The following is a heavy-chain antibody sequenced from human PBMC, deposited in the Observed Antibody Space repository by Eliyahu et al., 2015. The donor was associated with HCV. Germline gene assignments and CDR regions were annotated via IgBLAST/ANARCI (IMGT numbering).Heavy chain of an antibody. V-gene: IGHV4-39*01. CDR2: IYYSGST. Sequence: QLQLQESSPGLVKPSETLSXSCTXXGXSISSSSYYWGWXRXPPGKXLXWXGSIYYSGSTYYNPSLKSRVTISVDTSKNQFSLKLSSVTAADTAVYYCARHQVAMIVVVISTSEYYFDYWGQGTLVTVSS. CDR3: ARHQVAMIVVVISTSEYYFDY. D-gene: IGHD3-22*01. J-gene: IGHJ4*02. CDR1: GXSISSSSYY.